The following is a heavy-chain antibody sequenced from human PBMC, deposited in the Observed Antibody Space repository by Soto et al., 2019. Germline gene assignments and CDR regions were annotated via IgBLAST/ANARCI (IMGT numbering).Heavy chain of an antibody. J-gene: IGHJ1*01. CDR3: AKDFLQD. Sequence: PGGSLRLSCAASGFTLSDYAMTWVRQGPGKGLEWVSAISGSGDSTYYTDSVKGRFTISRDNSKNTLYLEMNGLRAEDTAVCYCAKDFLQDWGQG. CDR2: ISGSGDST. V-gene: IGHV3-23*01. CDR1: GFTLSDYA.